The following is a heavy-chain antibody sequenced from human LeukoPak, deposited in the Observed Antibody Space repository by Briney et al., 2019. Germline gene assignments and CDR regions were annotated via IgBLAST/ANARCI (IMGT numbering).Heavy chain of an antibody. V-gene: IGHV4-39*01. CDR2: IYYSGST. CDR1: GGSISSSSYY. J-gene: IGHJ4*02. D-gene: IGHD2-15*01. CDR3: ARRDRPEDAIGLPFDY. Sequence: SETLSLTCTVSGGSISSSSYYWGWIRQPPGKGLEWIGSIYYSGSTYYNPSLKSRVTISVDTSKNQFSLKLSSVTAADTAVYYCARRDRPEDAIGLPFDYWGQGTLVTVSS.